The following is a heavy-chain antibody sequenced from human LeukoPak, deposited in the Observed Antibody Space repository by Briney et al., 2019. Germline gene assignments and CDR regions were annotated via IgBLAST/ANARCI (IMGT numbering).Heavy chain of an antibody. CDR3: ARDPLFGIVTLDY. J-gene: IGHJ4*02. CDR2: ISSSGSTI. CDR1: GFTFSDYY. V-gene: IGHV3-11*01. D-gene: IGHD3-16*01. Sequence: GSLRLSCAASGFTFSDYYMSWIRQAPGKGLEWVSYISSSGSTIYYADSVKGRFTISRDNAKNSLYPQMNSLRAEDTAVYYCARDPLFGIVTLDYWGQGTLVTVSS.